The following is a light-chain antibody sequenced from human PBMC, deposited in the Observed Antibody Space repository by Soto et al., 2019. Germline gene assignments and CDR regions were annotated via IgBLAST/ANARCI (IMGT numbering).Light chain of an antibody. V-gene: IGKV3-20*01. J-gene: IGKJ1*01. Sequence: EIVLTQSPGTLSLSPGERATLSCRASQSVSSSYLAWYQQKPGQAPRLLIYVTSNRATGIPDRFSGSGSGTDFTLTISRLEPEDFAVYYCQQYGSSPCTFGQGTKVEIK. CDR3: QQYGSSPCT. CDR1: QSVSSSY. CDR2: VTS.